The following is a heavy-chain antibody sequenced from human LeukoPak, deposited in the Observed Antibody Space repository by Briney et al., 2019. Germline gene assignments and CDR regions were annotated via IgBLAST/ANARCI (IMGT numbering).Heavy chain of an antibody. CDR1: GFTFSSYA. V-gene: IGHV3-30*14. Sequence: GGSLRLSCAASGFTFSSYAMHWVRQAPGKGLEWVAVISYDGSNKYYADSVKGRFTISRDNSKNILYLQMNSLRVEDTAVYFCARGRVGTDWYEVGGPGFPDYWGQGTLVTVSS. J-gene: IGHJ4*02. CDR2: ISYDGSNK. D-gene: IGHD3-9*01. CDR3: ARGRVGTDWYEVGGPGFPDY.